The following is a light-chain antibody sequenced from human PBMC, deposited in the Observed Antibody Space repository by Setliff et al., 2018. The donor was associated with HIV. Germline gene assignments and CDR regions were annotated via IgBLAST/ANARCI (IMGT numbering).Light chain of an antibody. CDR3: QVWDGSGDHPI. CDR1: NIGSKS. V-gene: IGLV3-21*04. CDR2: YDK. Sequence: SYELTQPPSVSVAPGKTARTTCGGDNIGSKSVNWYQQKPGQAPVLVIYYDKDRPSGIPDRFSCSNSGNSATLTISRVEAGDEADYYCQVWDGSGDHPIFGGGTKVTVL. J-gene: IGLJ2*01.